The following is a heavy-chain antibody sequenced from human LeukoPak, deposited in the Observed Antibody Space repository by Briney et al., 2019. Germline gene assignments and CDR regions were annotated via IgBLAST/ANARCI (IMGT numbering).Heavy chain of an antibody. D-gene: IGHD2-15*01. J-gene: IGHJ4*02. V-gene: IGHV3-7*03. CDR2: IKKDGGEK. Sequence: GGSLRLSCVASGFPFSSYWMTWVRQAPGKGLEWVAIIKKDGGEKYYVDSMKGRFTISRDNAKNSLFLQMNSLRAEDTAIYYCTTDTWYSAGHWGQGALVTVSS. CDR3: TTDTWYSAGH. CDR1: GFPFSSYW.